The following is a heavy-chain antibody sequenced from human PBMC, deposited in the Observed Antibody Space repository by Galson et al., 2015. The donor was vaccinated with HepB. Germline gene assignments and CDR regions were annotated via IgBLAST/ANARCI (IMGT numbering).Heavy chain of an antibody. CDR3: AHSVRGPLDY. CDR2: IYWDDDK. CDR1: GFSLSTNEVG. V-gene: IGHV2-5*02. D-gene: IGHD3/OR15-3a*01. J-gene: IGHJ4*02. Sequence: PALVKPTQTLTLTCTFSGFSLSTNEVGVGWIRQPPGTALEWLGFIYWDDDKRYSPSMKSRVSITKDTSKNQVVLIMTNMDPVDTATYYCAHSVRGPLDYWGQGTVVTVSS.